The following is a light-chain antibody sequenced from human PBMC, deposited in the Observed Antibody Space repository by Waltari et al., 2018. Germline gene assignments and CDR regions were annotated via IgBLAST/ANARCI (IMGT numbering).Light chain of an antibody. CDR2: DAS. J-gene: IGKJ1*01. Sequence: EIVLTQSPGTLSLSPGERATLSCRASQSVSRTLAWYQQKPGQAPRLLIYDASTRATGIPDRFRCSGFGTDFSLTISRLGPEDFAVYYCQKYGTLPATFGQGTTVEIK. CDR3: QKYGTLPAT. V-gene: IGKV3-20*01. CDR1: QSVSRT.